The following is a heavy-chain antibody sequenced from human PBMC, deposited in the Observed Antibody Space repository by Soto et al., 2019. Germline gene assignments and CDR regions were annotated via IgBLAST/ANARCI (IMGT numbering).Heavy chain of an antibody. J-gene: IGHJ4*02. D-gene: IGHD2-2*02. V-gene: IGHV4-31*03. CDR3: AREGVGCISTSCHTVDY. CDR1: GGSISSGGYY. Sequence: QVQLQESGPGLVKPSQTLSLTCTVSGGSISSGGYYWSWIRQHPGKGLEWIGYIYYSGSTYYNPSLKSRVTISVDTSKNQFSLKLSSVTAADTAVYYCAREGVGCISTSCHTVDYWGQGTLVTVSS. CDR2: IYYSGST.